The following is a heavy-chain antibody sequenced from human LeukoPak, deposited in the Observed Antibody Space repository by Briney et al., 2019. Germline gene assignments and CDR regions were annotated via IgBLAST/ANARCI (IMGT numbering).Heavy chain of an antibody. CDR2: IKQDGSEK. V-gene: IGHV3-7*03. D-gene: IGHD3-22*01. J-gene: IGHJ4*02. CDR3: AKGEDYYDSSGFTPGLF. CDR1: GFTFSTYG. Sequence: GGSLRLSCAASGFTFSTYGMHWVRQAPGKGLEWVANIKQDGSEKYYVDSVKGRFTISRDNAKNSLYLQMNSLRAEDTAVYYCAKGEDYYDSSGFTPGLFWGQGTLVTVSS.